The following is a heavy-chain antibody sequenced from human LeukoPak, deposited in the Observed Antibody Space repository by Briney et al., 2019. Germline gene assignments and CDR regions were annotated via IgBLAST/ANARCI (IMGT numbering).Heavy chain of an antibody. Sequence: PSETLSLTCTVSGGSISSGGYYWSWIRQHPGKGLEWIGYIYYSGSTYYNPSLKSRVTISVDTSKNQFSLKLSSVTAADTAVYYCARVHGILTGYSSLYYFGYWGQGTLVTVSS. D-gene: IGHD3-9*01. J-gene: IGHJ4*02. V-gene: IGHV4-31*03. CDR2: IYYSGST. CDR1: GGSISSGGYY. CDR3: ARVHGILTGYSSLYYFGY.